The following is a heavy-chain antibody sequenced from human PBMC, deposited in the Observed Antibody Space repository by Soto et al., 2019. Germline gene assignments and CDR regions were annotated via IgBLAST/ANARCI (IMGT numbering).Heavy chain of an antibody. CDR1: GGSIVSGGYY. J-gene: IGHJ6*02. V-gene: IGHV4-31*03. Sequence: SETLSLTCTVSGGSIVSGGYYCIWIRQHPWKGLEWIGFIYYSGSTYYNPSLKSRLTISVDTSKNQFSLKLSSVTAADTAVYYCARDRTVTNYYYFGMDVWGQGTTVTVSS. CDR2: IYYSGST. D-gene: IGHD4-17*01. CDR3: ARDRTVTNYYYFGMDV.